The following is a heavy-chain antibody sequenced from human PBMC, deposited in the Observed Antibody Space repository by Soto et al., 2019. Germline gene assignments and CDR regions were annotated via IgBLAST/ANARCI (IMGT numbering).Heavy chain of an antibody. J-gene: IGHJ5*02. V-gene: IGHV1-18*01. Sequence: ASVKVSCKASGYTFTTYAISWVRQAPGQGLECMGWISAYNGHTNYAQKLQGRVTMTTDTSTSTAYMELRSLRSDDTAVYYCAYCSSTSCYASWFDPWGQGTLVTVSS. D-gene: IGHD2-2*01. CDR2: ISAYNGHT. CDR1: GYTFTTYA. CDR3: AYCSSTSCYASWFDP.